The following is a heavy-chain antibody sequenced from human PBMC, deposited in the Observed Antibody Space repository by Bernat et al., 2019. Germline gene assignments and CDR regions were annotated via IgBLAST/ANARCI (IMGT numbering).Heavy chain of an antibody. CDR3: ARGGNWNGETNAFDI. J-gene: IGHJ3*02. D-gene: IGHD1-1*01. CDR2: IYPGASDT. Sequence: EVQLVQSGAEVKTPGESLRISCHDSGYTFPSYWIGWVRQVPGKGLECMGIIYPGASDTRYSPSFQSQGTSSADKSIRTAYLQWSSLKAADTAMYYSARGGNWNGETNAFDIWGQGKMVTVSS. V-gene: IGHV5-51*01. CDR1: GYTFPSYW.